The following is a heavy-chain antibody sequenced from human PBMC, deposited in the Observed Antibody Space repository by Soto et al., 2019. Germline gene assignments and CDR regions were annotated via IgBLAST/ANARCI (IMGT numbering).Heavy chain of an antibody. V-gene: IGHV1-69*14. CDR3: ARFAGNRNTSYYYGMDV. J-gene: IGHJ6*02. D-gene: IGHD6-13*01. CDR1: GGTFSSYA. Sequence: QVQLVQSGAEVKKPGSSVKVSCKASGGTFSSYAISWVRQAPGQGLEWMGGIIPIFGTANYAQKFQGRVTITADKSTSKAYKEMGSQRSEDTAVYYCARFAGNRNTSYYYGMDVWGQGTTVTVSS. CDR2: IIPIFGTA.